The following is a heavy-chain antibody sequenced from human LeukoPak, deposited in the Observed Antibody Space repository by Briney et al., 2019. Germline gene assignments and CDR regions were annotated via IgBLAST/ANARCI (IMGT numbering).Heavy chain of an antibody. CDR2: IYSGGST. CDR3: ARGGTAMVTSFDY. CDR1: GFTVSGNY. Sequence: GGSLRLSCAASGFTVSGNYMSWVRQAPGKGLEWVSVIYSGGSTYYADSVKGRFTISRHNSKNTLYLQMNSLRAEDTAVYYCARGGTAMVTSFDYWGQGTLVTVSS. D-gene: IGHD5-18*01. V-gene: IGHV3-53*04. J-gene: IGHJ4*02.